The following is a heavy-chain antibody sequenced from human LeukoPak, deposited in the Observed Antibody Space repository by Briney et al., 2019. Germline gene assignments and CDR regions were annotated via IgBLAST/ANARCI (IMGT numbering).Heavy chain of an antibody. V-gene: IGHV3-23*01. J-gene: IGHJ5*02. Sequence: PGGSLRLSCAASGFTFSSYGMSWVRQAPGKGLEWVSAISGSGGSTYYADSVKGRFTISRDNSKNTLYLQMNSLRAEDTAVYYCAKRPTYYGSGINFDPWGQGTLVTVSS. D-gene: IGHD3-10*01. CDR1: GFTFSSYG. CDR2: ISGSGGST. CDR3: AKRPTYYGSGINFDP.